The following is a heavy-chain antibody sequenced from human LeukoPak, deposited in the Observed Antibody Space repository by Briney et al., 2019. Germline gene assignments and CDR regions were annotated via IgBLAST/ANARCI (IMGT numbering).Heavy chain of an antibody. Sequence: ASVKVPCKASGYTFTGYYMHWVRQAPGQGLEWMGWINPNSGGTNYAQKFQGRVTMTRDTSISTAYMELSRLRSDDTAVYYCARRGLKTGWFDRWGQGTLVTVSS. CDR2: INPNSGGT. J-gene: IGHJ5*02. V-gene: IGHV1-2*02. CDR3: ARRGLKTGWFDR. CDR1: GYTFTGYY.